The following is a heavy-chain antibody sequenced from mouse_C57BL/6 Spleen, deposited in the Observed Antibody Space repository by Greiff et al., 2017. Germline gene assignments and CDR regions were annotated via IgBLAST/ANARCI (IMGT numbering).Heavy chain of an antibody. Sequence: QVQLQQSGAELVKPGASVKLSCKASGYTFTEYTIHWVKQRSGQGLEWIGWFYPGSGSIKYNEKFKDKATLTADKSSSTVYMELSRLTSEDSAVYFCARHETHYYGSSYVRNYFDYWGQGTTRTVSS. V-gene: IGHV1-62-2*01. CDR1: GYTFTEYT. J-gene: IGHJ2*01. D-gene: IGHD1-1*01. CDR3: ARHETHYYGSSYVRNYFDY. CDR2: FYPGSGSI.